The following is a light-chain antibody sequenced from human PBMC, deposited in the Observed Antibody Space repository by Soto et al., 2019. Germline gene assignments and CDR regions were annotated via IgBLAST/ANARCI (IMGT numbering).Light chain of an antibody. CDR3: QQLNSYPPIFS. V-gene: IGKV1-9*01. CDR2: PAS. Sequence: DIQLTQSPSFLSASVGDRVTITCRASQGISSYLAGSQQKPGKAPKLLLYPASTLQSGVPSRFSGSRSGTEFPLTISSLQPEDCATYYCQQLNSYPPIFSFGPGTKVDIK. J-gene: IGKJ3*01. CDR1: QGISSY.